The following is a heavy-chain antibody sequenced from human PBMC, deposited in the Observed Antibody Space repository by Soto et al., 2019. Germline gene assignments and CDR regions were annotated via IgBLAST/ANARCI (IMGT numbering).Heavy chain of an antibody. CDR2: IYHSGST. Sequence: NPYISSAVSGGSISSGGYSWSWIRQPPGKGLEWIGYIYHSGSTYYNPSLKSRVTISVDRSKNQFSLKLSSVTAADTAVYYCARAPIVVVPAASNYYYGMDVWGQGTTVTVSS. J-gene: IGHJ6*02. D-gene: IGHD2-2*01. CDR3: ARAPIVVVPAASNYYYGMDV. CDR1: GGSISSGGYS. V-gene: IGHV4-30-2*01.